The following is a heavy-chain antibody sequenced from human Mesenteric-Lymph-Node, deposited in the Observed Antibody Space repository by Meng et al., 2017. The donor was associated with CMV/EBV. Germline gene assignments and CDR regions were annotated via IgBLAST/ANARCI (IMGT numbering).Heavy chain of an antibody. CDR3: ASSLRALGGMDV. D-gene: IGHD4-17*01. Sequence: GESLKISCAASGFTFSSYAMHWVRQAPGKGLEWVAVISYDGSNKYYADSVKGRFTISRDNAKNSLYLQMNSLRAEDTAVYYCASSLRALGGMDVWGQGTTVTVSS. CDR1: GFTFSSYA. V-gene: IGHV3-30-3*01. CDR2: ISYDGSNK. J-gene: IGHJ6*02.